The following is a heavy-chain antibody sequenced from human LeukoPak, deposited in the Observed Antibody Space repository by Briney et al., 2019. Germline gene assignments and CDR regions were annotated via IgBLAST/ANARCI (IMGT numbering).Heavy chain of an antibody. Sequence: PGGSLRLSCAASGFTFSSYDMHWVRQATGKGLEWVSAIGTAGDTYYPGSVKGRFTISRENAKNSLYLQMNSLRAGDTAVYYCARANSGYDSFDYWGQGTLVTVSS. CDR2: IGTAGDT. V-gene: IGHV3-13*01. D-gene: IGHD5-12*01. J-gene: IGHJ4*02. CDR1: GFTFSSYD. CDR3: ARANSGYDSFDY.